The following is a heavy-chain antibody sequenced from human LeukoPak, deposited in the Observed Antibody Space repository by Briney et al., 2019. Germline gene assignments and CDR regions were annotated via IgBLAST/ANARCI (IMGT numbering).Heavy chain of an antibody. J-gene: IGHJ4*02. D-gene: IGHD6-19*01. CDR1: GFTFSSYG. Sequence: PGGSLRLSCAASGFTFSSYGMHWVRQAPGKGLEWVAVIWYDGSNKYYADSVKGRFTISRDNSKNTLYLQMNSQRAEDTAVYYCARAQGIAVAAPMRYWGQGTLVTVSS. V-gene: IGHV3-33*01. CDR2: IWYDGSNK. CDR3: ARAQGIAVAAPMRY.